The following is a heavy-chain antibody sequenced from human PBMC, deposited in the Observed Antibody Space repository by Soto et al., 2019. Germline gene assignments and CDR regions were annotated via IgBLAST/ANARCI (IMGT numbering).Heavy chain of an antibody. CDR1: GGSISSSSYY. D-gene: IGHD2-21*01. V-gene: IGHV4-39*01. J-gene: IGHJ4*02. CDR2: IYYSGST. CDR3: ARTPYCGGDCGLATFDY. Sequence: SETLSLTCTVSGGSISSSSYYWGWIRQPPGKGLEWIGSIYYSGSTYYNPSLKSRVTISVDTSKNQFSLKLSSVTAADTAVYYCARTPYCGGDCGLATFDYWGQGTLVTVSS.